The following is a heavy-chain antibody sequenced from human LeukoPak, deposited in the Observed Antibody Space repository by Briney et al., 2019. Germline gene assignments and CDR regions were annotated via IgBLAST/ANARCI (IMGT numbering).Heavy chain of an antibody. J-gene: IGHJ4*02. V-gene: IGHV3-33*01. CDR1: GFPFCSYG. CDR2: IGYDGYNE. Sequence: GGALRLPCAASGFPFCSYGMHWVRPAPGKGAEGLAHIGYDGYNEYYADSVKGRFSISRDNSKNTKYLQMNSLRPEDTAVYYCERDPKRGYSYGRFDYWGQGTLVTVSS. D-gene: IGHD5-18*01. CDR3: ERDPKRGYSYGRFDY.